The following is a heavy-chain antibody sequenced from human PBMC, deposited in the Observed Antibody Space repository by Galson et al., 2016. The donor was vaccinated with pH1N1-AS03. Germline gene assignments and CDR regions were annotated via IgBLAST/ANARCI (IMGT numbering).Heavy chain of an antibody. D-gene: IGHD6-6*01. V-gene: IGHV1-69*04. CDR3: ARERDSSSSSIFVY. J-gene: IGHJ4*02. Sequence: SVKVSCKASGGTFSTNGFTWVRQAPGQGLEWTGRIIPMLGRGNYAQKFQGRVTIIADISTSTTYMELSNLTSEDTAIYYCARERDSSSSSIFVYWGQGTQVTVSS. CDR2: IIPMLGRG. CDR1: GGTFSTNG.